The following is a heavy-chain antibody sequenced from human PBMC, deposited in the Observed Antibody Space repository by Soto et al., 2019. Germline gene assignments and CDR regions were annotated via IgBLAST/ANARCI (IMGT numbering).Heavy chain of an antibody. Sequence: QLQLQESGPGLVKPSETLSLTCTVSGGSISSSSYYWGWIRQPPGKGLEWIGSIYYSGSTYYNPSLKSRVTISVDTSKNQFSLKLSSVPAADTAVYYCARHGAGYSCYELDFDYWGQGTLVTLSS. CDR3: ARHGAGYSCYELDFDY. CDR1: GGSISSSSYY. J-gene: IGHJ4*02. CDR2: IYYSGST. V-gene: IGHV4-39*01. D-gene: IGHD5-12*01.